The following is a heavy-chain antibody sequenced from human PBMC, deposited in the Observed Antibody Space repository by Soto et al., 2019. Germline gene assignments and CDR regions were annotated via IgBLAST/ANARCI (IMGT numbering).Heavy chain of an antibody. J-gene: IGHJ5*02. CDR3: ARAPYYYGSSAYMFDP. Sequence: SETLSLTCTVSGDSISSGVHYWSWIRQHPGKGLEWIGYIYYSGTTYYNPSLKSRVTISVDTSENQFSLKLYSVTAADEAVYYCARAPYYYGSSAYMFDPWGQGTLVTVSS. CDR1: GDSISSGVHY. D-gene: IGHD3-22*01. V-gene: IGHV4-31*03. CDR2: IYYSGTT.